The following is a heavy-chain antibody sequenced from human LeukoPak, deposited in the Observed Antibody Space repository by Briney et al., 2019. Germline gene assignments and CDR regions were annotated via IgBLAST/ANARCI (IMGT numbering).Heavy chain of an antibody. V-gene: IGHV4-39*01. J-gene: IGHJ4*02. CDR1: GGSISSSTHY. CDR3: ARRRDDSSGYYWYFDY. Sequence: SETLSLTCTVSGGSISSSTHYWGWIRQPPGKGLEWIGTIYYSGSTYYNPSLKSRVTISVDTSKKQFSLKLSSVTAADTAVYYCARRRDDSSGYYWYFDYWGQGTLVTVSS. D-gene: IGHD3-22*01. CDR2: IYYSGST.